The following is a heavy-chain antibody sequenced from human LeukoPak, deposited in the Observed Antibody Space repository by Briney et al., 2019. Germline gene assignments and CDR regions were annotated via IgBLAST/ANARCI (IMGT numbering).Heavy chain of an antibody. V-gene: IGHV3-23*01. CDR3: AKAETGYSYGYWDYYYYYMDV. D-gene: IGHD5-18*01. CDR2: ISGSGGST. CDR1: GFTFSSYG. Sequence: PGGSLRLSCAASGFTFSSYGMHWVRQAPGKGLEWVSAISGSGGSTYYADSVKGRFTISRDNSKNTLYLQMNSLRAEDTAVYYCAKAETGYSYGYWDYYYYYMDVWGKGTTVTVSS. J-gene: IGHJ6*03.